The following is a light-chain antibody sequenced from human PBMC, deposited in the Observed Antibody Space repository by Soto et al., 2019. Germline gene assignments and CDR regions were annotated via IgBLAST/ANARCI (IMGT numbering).Light chain of an antibody. CDR3: CSYAGNPWV. CDR1: SSDVGGYNR. CDR2: DVA. Sequence: QSVLTQPRSVSGSRGRSVTISCIGTSSDVGGYNRVSWYRQDPGKAPKLIIYDVANRPSGVPDRFSGAKSGNTASLTISGLQAEDEADYYCCSYAGNPWVFGGGTKVTVL. V-gene: IGLV2-11*01. J-gene: IGLJ3*02.